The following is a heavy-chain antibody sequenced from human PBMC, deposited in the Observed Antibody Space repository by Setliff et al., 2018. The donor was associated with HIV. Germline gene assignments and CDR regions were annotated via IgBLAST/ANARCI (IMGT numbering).Heavy chain of an antibody. D-gene: IGHD3-10*01. CDR3: ARGSTAVNYYYYYIDV. CDR2: INPNSGDT. CDR1: GYTFTGYY. Sequence: ASVKVSCKASGYTFTGYYMHWVRLAPGQGLEWMGRINPNSGDTNYAQKFKGRVAMTRDTSISTAYMEVTRLRSDDTAVYYCARGSTAVNYYYYYIDVWGKGTTVTVSS. J-gene: IGHJ6*03. V-gene: IGHV1-2*06.